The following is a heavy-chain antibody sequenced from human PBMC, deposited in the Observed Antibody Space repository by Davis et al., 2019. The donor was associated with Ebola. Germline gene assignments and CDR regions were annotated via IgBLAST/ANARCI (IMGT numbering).Heavy chain of an antibody. CDR3: ASQNFWSGYYSNDY. CDR2: ISSSSSYI. Sequence: GGSLRLSCAVSGFTFSSNSMNWVRQAPGKGLEWVSSISSSSSYIYYADSVKGRFTISRDNAKNSLYLQMNSLRAEDTAVYYCASQNFWSGYYSNDYWGQGTLVTVSS. V-gene: IGHV3-21*01. CDR1: GFTFSSNS. J-gene: IGHJ4*02. D-gene: IGHD3-3*01.